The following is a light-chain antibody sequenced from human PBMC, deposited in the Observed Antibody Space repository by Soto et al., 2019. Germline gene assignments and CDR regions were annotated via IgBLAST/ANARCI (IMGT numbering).Light chain of an antibody. Sequence: QSALTQPRSVSGSPGQSVTISCTGTSSDVGAYDYVSWYQQLPGKAPKLMIYDVTTRPSGVPDRFSGSKSGNTASLTISGLQADDEADYFCCSCAGSYSVMFGGGTKRTVL. CDR2: DVT. J-gene: IGLJ3*02. CDR3: CSCAGSYSVM. V-gene: IGLV2-11*01. CDR1: SSDVGAYDY.